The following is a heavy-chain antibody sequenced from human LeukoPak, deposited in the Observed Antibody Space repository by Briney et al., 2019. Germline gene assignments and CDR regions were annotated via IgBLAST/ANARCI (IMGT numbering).Heavy chain of an antibody. D-gene: IGHD2-15*01. J-gene: IGHJ4*02. V-gene: IGHV3-21*01. CDR1: GFPFSSYS. CDR3: ARGLGGYVDY. Sequence: GGALELSCAASGFPFSSYSMKWGRPAPGKGVEWVSSISSSSRYIYYADSVKGRFTISRDNAKHSLYLQMNSLRAEDTAVYYCARGLGGYVDYWGQGTLVTVSS. CDR2: ISSSSRYI.